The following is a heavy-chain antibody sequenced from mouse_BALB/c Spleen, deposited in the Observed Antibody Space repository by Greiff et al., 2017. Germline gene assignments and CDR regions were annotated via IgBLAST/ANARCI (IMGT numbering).Heavy chain of an antibody. D-gene: IGHD1-1*01. CDR3: ARVTTVVATNFDY. J-gene: IGHJ2*01. CDR2: ISYDGSN. CDR1: GYSITSGYY. V-gene: IGHV3-6*02. Sequence: EVKVEESGPGLVKPSQSLSLTCSVTGYSITSGYYWNWIRQFPGNKLEWMGYISYDGSNNYNPSLKNRISITRDTSKNQFFLKLNSVTTEDTATYYCARVTTVVATNFDYWGQGTTLTVSS.